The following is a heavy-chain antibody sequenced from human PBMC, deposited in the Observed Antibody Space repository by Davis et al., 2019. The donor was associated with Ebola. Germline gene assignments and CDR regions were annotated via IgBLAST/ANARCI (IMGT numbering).Heavy chain of an antibody. D-gene: IGHD3-9*01. J-gene: IGHJ6*02. V-gene: IGHV3-23*01. CDR2: ISGNGDRT. CDR3: ARINYDIWVDYEIYYGMDV. CDR1: GFDFDDTY. Sequence: GESLKISCATSGFDFDDTYMSWIRKAPGKGLEWVSAISGNGDRTYYADSVKGRFTISRDNSKNTLYLQMNSLRAEDTAVYYCARINYDIWVDYEIYYGMDVWGQGTTVTVSS.